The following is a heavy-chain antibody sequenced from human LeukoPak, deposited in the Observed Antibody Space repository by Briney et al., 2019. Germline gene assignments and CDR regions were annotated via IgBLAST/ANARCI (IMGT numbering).Heavy chain of an antibody. J-gene: IGHJ4*02. CDR1: GGCIRSSDW. V-gene: IGHV4-4*02. Sequence: SETLSLTCAVSGGCIRSSDWCSWVSQPPRKGLEWIGDIYHSGTTNYNPSLKSRVTISVNKSKNQFSLRLSSVTAADTAVYYCARAAAWFGESWGQGTLVTVSS. CDR3: ARAAAWFGES. CDR2: IYHSGTT. D-gene: IGHD3-10*01.